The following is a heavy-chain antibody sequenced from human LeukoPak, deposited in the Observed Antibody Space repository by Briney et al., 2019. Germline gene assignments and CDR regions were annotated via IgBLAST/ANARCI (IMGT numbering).Heavy chain of an antibody. CDR1: GLTVSSNY. CDR3: AKTLRESSGREYFDL. J-gene: IGHJ2*01. CDR2: VSGSGGST. V-gene: IGHV3-23*01. D-gene: IGHD6-19*01. Sequence: GGSLRLSCAASGLTVSSNYMSWVRQAPGKGLEWVSAVSGSGGSTYYADSVKGRFTISRDNSKNTLYLQMNSLRAEDTAVYYCAKTLRESSGREYFDLWGRGTLVTVSS.